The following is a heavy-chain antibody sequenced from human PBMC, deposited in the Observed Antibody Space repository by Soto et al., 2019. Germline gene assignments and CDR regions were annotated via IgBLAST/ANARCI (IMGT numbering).Heavy chain of an antibody. CDR3: AGGYPFFDY. CDR2: ISGSGGSP. V-gene: IGHV3-23*01. J-gene: IGHJ4*02. Sequence: GGSLRLSCAASGFSFSSYAMSWVRQAPGKGLEWVSGISGSGGSPYYANSVKGRFTISRDNAKNTLYLQMNGLRAEVTAVYYCAGGYPFFDYWGQGTLVTVSS. D-gene: IGHD3-22*01. CDR1: GFSFSSYA.